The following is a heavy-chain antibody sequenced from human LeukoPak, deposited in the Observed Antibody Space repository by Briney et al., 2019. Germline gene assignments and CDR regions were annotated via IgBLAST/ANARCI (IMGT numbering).Heavy chain of an antibody. D-gene: IGHD3-10*01. J-gene: IGHJ4*02. CDR2: ISVSGDTT. CDR1: GFSFSSYA. CDR3: ARAMANFDY. Sequence: GGSLRLSCAASGFSFSSYAMSWVRQAPGKGLEGVSTISVSGDTTYYADSVKGRFTISRGNSRNTLYLQMNSLTAEDTAVYYCARAMANFDYWGQGALVTVSS. V-gene: IGHV3-23*01.